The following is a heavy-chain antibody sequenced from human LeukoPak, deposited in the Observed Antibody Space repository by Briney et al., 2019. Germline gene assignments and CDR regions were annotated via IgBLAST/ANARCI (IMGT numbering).Heavy chain of an antibody. Sequence: PGRSLRLSCAASGFTFSSYGMHWVRQAAGKVLEWVAVISYDGSNKYYADSVKGRFTISRDNSKNTLDLQMNSLRAEDTAVYYCAKDRPAAAIGYYGMDVWGQGTTVTVSS. V-gene: IGHV3-30*18. J-gene: IGHJ6*02. CDR1: GFTFSSYG. D-gene: IGHD2-2*01. CDR2: ISYDGSNK. CDR3: AKDRPAAAIGYYGMDV.